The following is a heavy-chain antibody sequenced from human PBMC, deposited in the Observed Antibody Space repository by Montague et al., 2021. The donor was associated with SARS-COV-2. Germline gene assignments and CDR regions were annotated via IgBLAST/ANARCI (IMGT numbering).Heavy chain of an antibody. D-gene: IGHD6-13*01. J-gene: IGHJ4*02. Sequence: SETLSLTCAVYGGSFSGYYWSWIRQPPGKGLEWVGYIYYSGSTNYNPSLKSRVTISLDTSKNQFSLKLTSVTAADTAVYYCARVSLAAAATRSDYWGQGTLVTVSS. CDR2: IYYSGST. CDR1: GGSFSGYY. V-gene: IGHV4-59*01. CDR3: ARVSLAAAATRSDY.